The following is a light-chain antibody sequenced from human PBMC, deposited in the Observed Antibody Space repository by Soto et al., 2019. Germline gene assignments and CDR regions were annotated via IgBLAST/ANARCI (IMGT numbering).Light chain of an antibody. CDR3: ASWDGRLSGHV. CDR1: SSNIGSNF. J-gene: IGLJ1*01. V-gene: IGLV1-47*02. CDR2: TNN. Sequence: QSVLTQPPSASGTPGQRVTISCSGSSSNIGSNFVYWYQHLPGTAPKLLIYTNNQRPSGVPDRFSGSKSGTSASLAISGLRSEDEADYYGASWDGRLSGHVFGTGTKLTVL.